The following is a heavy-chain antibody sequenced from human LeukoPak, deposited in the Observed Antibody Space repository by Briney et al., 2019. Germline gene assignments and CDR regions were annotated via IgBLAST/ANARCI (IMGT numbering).Heavy chain of an antibody. CDR2: ISGSGGST. D-gene: IGHD6-13*01. V-gene: IGHV3-23*01. Sequence: PGGSLRLSCAASGFTFSSYAMSWVREAPGKGLEWVSAISGSGGSTYYADSVKGRFTISRDNSKNTLYLQMNSLRAEDTAVYYCAKGISFYYYMDVWGKGTTVTVSS. CDR1: GFTFSSYA. CDR3: AKGISFYYYMDV. J-gene: IGHJ6*03.